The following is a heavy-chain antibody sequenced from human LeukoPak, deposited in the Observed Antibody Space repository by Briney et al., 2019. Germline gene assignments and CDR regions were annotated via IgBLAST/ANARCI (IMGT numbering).Heavy chain of an antibody. CDR1: GFSLSTSGVG. CDR2: IYWDDDK. CDR3: AHGRSTTVTYADAFDI. D-gene: IGHD4-17*01. V-gene: IGHV2-5*02. Sequence: SGPTLVKPTQTLTLTCTFSGFSLSTSGVGVGWIRQPPGKALEWLALIYWDDDKRYSPSLKSRLTITKDTSKNQVVLTMTNMDPVDTATYYCAHGRSTTVTYADAFDIWGQGAMVTVSS. J-gene: IGHJ3*02.